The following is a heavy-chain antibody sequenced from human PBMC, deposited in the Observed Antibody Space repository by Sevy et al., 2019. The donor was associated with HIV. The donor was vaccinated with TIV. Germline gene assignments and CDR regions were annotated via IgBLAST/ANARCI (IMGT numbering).Heavy chain of an antibody. Sequence: GGSLRLSCAASGFTFSSYEMNWVRQAPGKGLEWVSYISSSGITIYYGDSVKGRFTIYRDNAKKSLYLQMNSLRAEDTAVYYCARGYGRWLQLQGFDYWGQGTLVTVSS. CDR3: ARGYGRWLQLQGFDY. V-gene: IGHV3-48*03. CDR2: ISSSGITI. CDR1: GFTFSSYE. D-gene: IGHD5-12*01. J-gene: IGHJ4*02.